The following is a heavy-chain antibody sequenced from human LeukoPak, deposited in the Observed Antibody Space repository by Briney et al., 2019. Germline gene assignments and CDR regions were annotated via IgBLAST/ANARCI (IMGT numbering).Heavy chain of an antibody. Sequence: PSETLSLTCTVSGGSISSYYWSWIRQPAGKGLEWIGRIYTSGSTNYNPSLKSRVTMSVDTSKNQFSLKLSSVTAADTAVYYCARDWGARVGATTSYWFDPWGQGTLVTVSS. V-gene: IGHV4-4*07. J-gene: IGHJ5*02. D-gene: IGHD1-26*01. CDR2: IYTSGST. CDR1: GGSISSYY. CDR3: ARDWGARVGATTSYWFDP.